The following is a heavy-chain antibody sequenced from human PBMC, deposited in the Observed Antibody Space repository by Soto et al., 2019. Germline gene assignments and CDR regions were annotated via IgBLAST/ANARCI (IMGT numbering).Heavy chain of an antibody. Sequence: SETLSLTCTVSGGSITSGSFYWGWVRHSPGKGLKWIGSIYYSGSVYYNPSLESRVTISADVSRDQFSLKLTSVTAADTAVYYCARHGTALTAVNWFVSWGHGTLVTVSS. CDR3: ARHGTALTAVNWFVS. J-gene: IGHJ5*01. D-gene: IGHD2-21*02. V-gene: IGHV4-39*01. CDR2: IYYSGSV. CDR1: GGSITSGSFY.